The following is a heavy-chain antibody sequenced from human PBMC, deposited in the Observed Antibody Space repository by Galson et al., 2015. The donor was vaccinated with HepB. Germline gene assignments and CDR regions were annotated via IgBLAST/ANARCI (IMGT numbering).Heavy chain of an antibody. CDR2: ISGSGSRT. J-gene: IGHJ4*02. D-gene: IGHD4-17*01. CDR1: GFRFSYYA. V-gene: IGHV3-23*01. Sequence: SLRLSCAASGFRFSYYAMNWVRQALGKGLEWVSDISGSGSRTSYADSVEGRFTISRDNSGNKVFLQMDGLRVDDTAVYYCAKHDLYGDSSRGGSFDYWGQGALVTVSS. CDR3: AKHDLYGDSSRGGSFDY.